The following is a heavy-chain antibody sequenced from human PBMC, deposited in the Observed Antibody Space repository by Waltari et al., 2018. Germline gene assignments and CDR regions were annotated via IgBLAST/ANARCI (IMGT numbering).Heavy chain of an antibody. J-gene: IGHJ6*03. CDR1: GGSFSGYY. CDR2: INHSGST. Sequence: QVQLQQWGAGLLKPSETLSLTCAVYGGSFSGYYWSWIRQPPGKGLEWIGEINHSGSTNYNPSLKSRVTISVDTSKNQFSLKLSSVTAADTAVYYCARGPRPRPRGSGSYYNSRAGRSYYYYMDVWGKGTTVTVSS. CDR3: ARGPRPRPRGSGSYYNSRAGRSYYYYMDV. D-gene: IGHD3-10*01. V-gene: IGHV4-34*01.